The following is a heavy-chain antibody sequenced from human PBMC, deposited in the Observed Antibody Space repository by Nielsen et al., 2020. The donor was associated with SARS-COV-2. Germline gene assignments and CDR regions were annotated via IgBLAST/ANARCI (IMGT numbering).Heavy chain of an antibody. J-gene: IGHJ4*02. Sequence: SETLSLTCTVSGYSISSGYYWGWIRQPPGKGLEWIGSIYHSGSTYYNPSLKSRVTISVDTSKNQFSLKLNSVTAADTAVYYCARASYSSNWGLTFDYWGRGTLVTVSS. CDR1: GYSISSGYY. CDR2: IYHSGST. D-gene: IGHD6-13*01. V-gene: IGHV4-38-2*02. CDR3: ARASYSSNWGLTFDY.